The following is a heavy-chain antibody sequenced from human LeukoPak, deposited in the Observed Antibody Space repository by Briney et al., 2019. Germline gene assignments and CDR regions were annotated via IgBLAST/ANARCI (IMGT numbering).Heavy chain of an antibody. Sequence: SETLSLTCAVSGYSISSGYYWGWIRQPPGKGLEWIGSIYHSGSTYYNPSLKSRVTISVDTSKNQFSLKLSSVTAADMAVYYCARDPPHYDILTGYSTGGAFDIWGQETMVTVSS. CDR3: ARDPPHYDILTGYSTGGAFDI. V-gene: IGHV4-38-2*02. J-gene: IGHJ3*02. CDR1: GYSISSGYY. D-gene: IGHD3-9*01. CDR2: IYHSGST.